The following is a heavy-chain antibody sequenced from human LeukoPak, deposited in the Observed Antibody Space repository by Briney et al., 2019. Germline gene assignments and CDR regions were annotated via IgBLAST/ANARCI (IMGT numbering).Heavy chain of an antibody. J-gene: IGHJ6*03. CDR1: GGSITSANW. CDR2: IYHTGNT. V-gene: IGHV4-4*02. D-gene: IGHD6-25*01. CDR3: ARDANGSDLHYYHMDV. Sequence: SETLSLTCAVSGGSITSANWWSWVRQSPGKGLEWIGEIYHTGNTDYNPSPNSRVSISLDTSKNQFSLRLTSVTAADTAVHFCARDANGSDLHYYHMDVWGKGTTVTVSS.